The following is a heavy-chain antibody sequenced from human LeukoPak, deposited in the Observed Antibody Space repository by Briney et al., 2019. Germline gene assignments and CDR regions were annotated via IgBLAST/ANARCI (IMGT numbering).Heavy chain of an antibody. CDR3: ARAVDSSRNYYYYYMDV. V-gene: IGHV4-39*07. D-gene: IGHD6-13*01. Sequence: SETLSLTCTVSGGSISSSSYYWGWIRQPPGKGLEWIGSIYYSGSTYYNPSLKSRVTISVDTSKNQFSLKLSSVTAADTAVYYCARAVDSSRNYYYYYMDVWGKGTTVTISS. CDR1: GGSISSSSYY. CDR2: IYYSGST. J-gene: IGHJ6*03.